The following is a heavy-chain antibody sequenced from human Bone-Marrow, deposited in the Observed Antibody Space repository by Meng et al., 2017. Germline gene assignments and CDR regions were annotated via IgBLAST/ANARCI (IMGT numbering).Heavy chain of an antibody. J-gene: IGHJ4*02. CDR2: INHSGST. D-gene: IGHD4-11*01. Sequence: QVQLKEWGAGLLKPSETLSLTCVVSGGPFSDYYWSWIRQPPGKGLEWIGEINHSGSTNYNPSLESRATISVDTSQNNLSLKLSSVTAADSAVYYCARGPTTMAHDFDYWGQGTLVTVSS. CDR3: ARGPTTMAHDFDY. CDR1: GGPFSDYY. V-gene: IGHV4-34*01.